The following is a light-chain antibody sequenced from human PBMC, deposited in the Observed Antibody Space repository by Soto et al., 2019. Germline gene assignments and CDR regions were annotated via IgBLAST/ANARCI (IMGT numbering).Light chain of an antibody. V-gene: IGKV1-39*01. CDR3: QQSYSTPRT. J-gene: IGKJ4*01. CDR1: QSISSY. CDR2: AAS. Sequence: DIQMTQSPSSLSASVGDRVTITCRASQSISSYLNWYQQKPGKAPKLLIYAASSLQSGVPSRFSGSVSGTDFTLTISSLQPEDVATYYCQQSYSTPRTFGGGTKVEIK.